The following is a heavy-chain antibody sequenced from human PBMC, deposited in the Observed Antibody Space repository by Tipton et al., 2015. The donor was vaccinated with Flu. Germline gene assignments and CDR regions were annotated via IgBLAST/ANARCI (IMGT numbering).Heavy chain of an antibody. CDR3: ARQERSGWFLDY. Sequence: LVKPSETLSLTCAVSGYSISSGYYWGWIRQPPGKGLEWIGSIYHSGSTYYNPSLKSRVTISVDTSKNQFSLKLSSVTAADTAVYYCARQERSGWFLDYWGQGTLVTVSS. CDR2: IYHSGST. CDR1: GYSISSGYY. D-gene: IGHD6-19*01. J-gene: IGHJ4*02. V-gene: IGHV4-38-2*01.